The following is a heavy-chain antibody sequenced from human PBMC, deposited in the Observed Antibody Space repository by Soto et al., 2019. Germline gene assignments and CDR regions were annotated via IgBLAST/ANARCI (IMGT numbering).Heavy chain of an antibody. CDR3: AKVYDYIWGSYRYRLLYYFDY. CDR2: ISGSGGST. J-gene: IGHJ4*02. Sequence: GGSLRLSCAASGFTFSSYAMSWCRQAPGKGVEWVSAISGSGGSTYYADYVKGRFTISRDNSKNTLYLQMNSLRAEDTAVYYCAKVYDYIWGSYRYRLLYYFDYWSQGTLVTVSS. V-gene: IGHV3-23*01. CDR1: GFTFSSYA. D-gene: IGHD3-16*02.